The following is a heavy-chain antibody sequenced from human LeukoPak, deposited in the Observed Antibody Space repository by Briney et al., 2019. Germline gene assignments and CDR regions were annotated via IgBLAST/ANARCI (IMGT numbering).Heavy chain of an antibody. V-gene: IGHV4-34*01. Sequence: PSETLFLTCAVYGGSFSGYYWSWIRQPPGKGLEWIGEINHSGSTNYNPSLKSRVTISVDTSKNQFSLKLSSVTAADTAVYYCARGHPGGYSSGWYAYWGQGTLVTVSS. D-gene: IGHD6-19*01. CDR3: ARGHPGGYSSGWYAY. CDR1: GGSFSGYY. CDR2: INHSGST. J-gene: IGHJ4*02.